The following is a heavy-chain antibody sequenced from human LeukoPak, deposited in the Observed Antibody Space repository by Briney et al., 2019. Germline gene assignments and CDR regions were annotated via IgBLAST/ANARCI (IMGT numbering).Heavy chain of an antibody. CDR3: ARNYEQQAFDY. J-gene: IGHJ4*02. V-gene: IGHV1-69*04. CDR2: IIPILGIA. Sequence: SVKVSCTASGGTFSSYAISWVRQAPGQGLEWMGRIIPILGIANYAQKFQGRVTITADKSTSTAYMELSSLRSEDTAVYYCARNYEQQAFDYWGQGTLVTVSS. CDR1: GGTFSSYA. D-gene: IGHD6-13*01.